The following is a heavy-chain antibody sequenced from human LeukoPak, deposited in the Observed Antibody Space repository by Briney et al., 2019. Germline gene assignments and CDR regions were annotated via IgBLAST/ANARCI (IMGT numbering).Heavy chain of an antibody. CDR1: GGSFNDYY. V-gene: IGHV4-59*01. CDR3: ARSRSGYSYDHAAFEI. D-gene: IGHD5-18*01. Sequence: SETLSLTCDISGGSFNDYYWSWIRQPPGKGLEWIAYIDYRGSTTYNPSLRSRVTISVDTSRNQFSLKLYSVTAADTAVYYCARSRSGYSYDHAAFEIWGQGTMVTVSS. CDR2: IDYRGST. J-gene: IGHJ3*02.